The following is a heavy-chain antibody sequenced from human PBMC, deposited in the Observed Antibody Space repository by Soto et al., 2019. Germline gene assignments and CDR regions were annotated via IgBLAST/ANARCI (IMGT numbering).Heavy chain of an antibody. CDR1: DASINTYY. J-gene: IGHJ3*02. CDR2: IYYNGIT. Sequence: PSETLSLTCTVSDASINTYYWSWIRQPPGKGLEWIGYIYYNGITNYNPSLKSRVTMSVDTSKNQFSLKLSTVTAADTAVYYCARDRGGDGYSSDDFDIWGQGTMVTVSS. V-gene: IGHV4-59*01. D-gene: IGHD2-21*01. CDR3: ARDRGGDGYSSDDFDI.